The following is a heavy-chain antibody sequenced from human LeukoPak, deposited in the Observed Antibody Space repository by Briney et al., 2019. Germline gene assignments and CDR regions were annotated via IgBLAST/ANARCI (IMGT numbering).Heavy chain of an antibody. J-gene: IGHJ5*02. D-gene: IGHD1-7*01. Sequence: GSLRLSCAASGFTFSSYAMHWVRQAPGKGLEWMAVISYDGSNKYYADSVKGRFTISRDNSKNTLYLQMNSLRAEDTAVYYCAKQTGTTVDWFDPWGQGTLVTVSS. CDR2: ISYDGSNK. CDR3: AKQTGTTVDWFDP. CDR1: GFTFSSYA. V-gene: IGHV3-30-3*02.